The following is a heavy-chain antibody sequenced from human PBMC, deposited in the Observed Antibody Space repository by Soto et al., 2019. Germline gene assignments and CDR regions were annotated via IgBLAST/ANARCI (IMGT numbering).Heavy chain of an antibody. D-gene: IGHD2-21*02. CDR1: GFTHGRYG. CDR3: AQCPDCPRDYFHF. Sequence: PGGSLRLSCPASGFTHGRYGSSWVRQPPGKGLEWGLAVSPKGQGISYADSVRGRFTISRHFCKDTVYLHMDSLGAKDTAVYYCAQCPDCPRDYFHFWGQGTLVTVYS. J-gene: IGHJ4*02. V-gene: IGHV3-23*01. CDR2: VSPKGQGI.